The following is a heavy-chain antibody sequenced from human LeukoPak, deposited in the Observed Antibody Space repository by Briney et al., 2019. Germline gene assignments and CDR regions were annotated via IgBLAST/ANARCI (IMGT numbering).Heavy chain of an antibody. CDR3: ARVSVDTAMVTPSGFDY. J-gene: IGHJ4*02. CDR2: ISSSSSYI. D-gene: IGHD5-18*01. Sequence: GGSLRLSCAASGFTFSSYGMNWVRQAPGKGLEWVSSISSSSSYIYYADSVKGRFTISRDNAKNSLYLQMNSLRAEDTAVYYCARVSVDTAMVTPSGFDYWGQGTLVTVSS. V-gene: IGHV3-21*01. CDR1: GFTFSSYG.